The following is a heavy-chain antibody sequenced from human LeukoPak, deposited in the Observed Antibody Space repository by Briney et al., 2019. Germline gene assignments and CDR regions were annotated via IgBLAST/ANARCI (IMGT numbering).Heavy chain of an antibody. D-gene: IGHD2-2*01. CDR2: IYYSGST. J-gene: IGHJ4*02. CDR1: GVSISSSSYY. Sequence: SETLSLTCTVSGVSISSSSYYWGWLRQPPGKGLEWIGSIYYSGSTYYNPSLKSRVTISVDTSKNQFSLKLSSVTAADTAVYYCARHCAVPAAIRGYFDYWGQGTLVTVSS. V-gene: IGHV4-39*01. CDR3: ARHCAVPAAIRGYFDY.